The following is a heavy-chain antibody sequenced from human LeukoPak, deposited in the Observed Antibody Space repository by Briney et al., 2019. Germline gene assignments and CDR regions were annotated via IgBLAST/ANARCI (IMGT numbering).Heavy chain of an antibody. Sequence: SETLSLTCTVSGGSISSYYWSWIRQPPGKGLEWIGYIYHSGSTNYNPSLKSRVTISVDTSKNPFSLKLSSVTAADTAVYYCARGGPYGSGSDPFYYWGQGTLVTVSS. CDR1: GGSISSYY. CDR3: ARGGPYGSGSDPFYY. D-gene: IGHD3-10*01. V-gene: IGHV4-59*01. J-gene: IGHJ4*02. CDR2: IYHSGST.